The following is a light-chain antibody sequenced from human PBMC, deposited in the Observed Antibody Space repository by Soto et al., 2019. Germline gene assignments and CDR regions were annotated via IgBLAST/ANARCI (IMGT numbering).Light chain of an antibody. Sequence: SVLTQPPSVSAAPGKKVTSSCSGSSSNIGGNSVSWYQQLPGTAPKLLIYDDNKRPSGIPDRFSGSKSGTSVTLGITGFQSGDDGDYYCGSWDSSLNAYVFGTGTRSPS. V-gene: IGLV1-51*01. CDR1: SSNIGGNS. CDR3: GSWDSSLNAYV. J-gene: IGLJ1*01. CDR2: DDN.